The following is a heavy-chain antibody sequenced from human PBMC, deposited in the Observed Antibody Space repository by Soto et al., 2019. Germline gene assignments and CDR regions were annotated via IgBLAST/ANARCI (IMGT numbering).Heavy chain of an antibody. CDR2: FDPEDGET. CDR1: GYTLTELS. V-gene: IGHV1-24*01. Sequence: GASVKLSWKVSGYTLTELSMHWVLQAPGKGLEWMGGFDPEDGETIYAQKFQGRVTMTEDTSTDTAYMELSSLRSEDTAVYYCATYYSSGWSKRYYFDYWGQGTLLTVSS. J-gene: IGHJ4*02. D-gene: IGHD6-19*01. CDR3: ATYYSSGWSKRYYFDY.